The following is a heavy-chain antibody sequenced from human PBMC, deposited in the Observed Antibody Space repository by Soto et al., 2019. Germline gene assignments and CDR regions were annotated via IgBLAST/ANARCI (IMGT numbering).Heavy chain of an antibody. D-gene: IGHD5-12*01. J-gene: IGHJ4*02. V-gene: IGHV6-1*01. CDR1: GDSVSSNNAA. CDR3: AREDIVTTTSGSPVGY. Sequence: SQTLSLTCAISGDSVSSNNAAWNWIRQSPSRGLEWLGRTYYRSKWYNDYAVSVKSRITINPDTSKNQFSLQLNSVTPEDTAVYYCAREDIVTTTSGSPVGYWGQGTLVTVSS. CDR2: TYYRSKWYN.